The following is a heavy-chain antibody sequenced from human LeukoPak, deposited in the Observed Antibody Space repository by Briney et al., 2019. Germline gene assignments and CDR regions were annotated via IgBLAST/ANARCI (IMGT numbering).Heavy chain of an antibody. D-gene: IGHD2-2*01. CDR2: INHSGST. CDR1: GGSFSGYY. Sequence: PSETLSFTCAVYGGSFSGYYWSWIRQPPGKGLEWIGEINHSGSTNYNPSLKSRVTISVDTSKNQFSLKLSSVTAADTAVYYCARGEGDIVVVPAAHKEPNWFDPWGQGTLVTVSS. CDR3: ARGEGDIVVVPAAHKEPNWFDP. V-gene: IGHV4-34*01. J-gene: IGHJ5*02.